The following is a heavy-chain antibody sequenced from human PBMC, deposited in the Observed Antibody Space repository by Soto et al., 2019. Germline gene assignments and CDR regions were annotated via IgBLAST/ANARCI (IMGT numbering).Heavy chain of an antibody. D-gene: IGHD6-19*01. CDR2: INHSGST. J-gene: IGHJ5*02. CDR1: GGSFSGYY. Sequence: SETLSLTCAVYGGSFSGYYWSWIRQPPGKGLEWIGEINHSGSTNYNPSLKSRVTISVDTSKNQSSLKLSSVTAADTAVYYCAEGYSSGWSNWFDPWGQGTLVTVSS. CDR3: AEGYSSGWSNWFDP. V-gene: IGHV4-34*01.